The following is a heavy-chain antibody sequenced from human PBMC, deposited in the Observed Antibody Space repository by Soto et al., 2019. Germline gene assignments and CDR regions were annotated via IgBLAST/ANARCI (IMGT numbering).Heavy chain of an antibody. CDR1: GGSISSYY. Sequence: ASETLSLTCTVSGGSISSYYWSWIRQPAGKGLEWIGRIYTSGSTNYNPSLKSRVTMSVDTSKNQFSLKLSSVTAADTAVYYCARGGGFLEWLPRSSDYYYGMDVWGQGTTVTVSS. CDR3: ARGGGFLEWLPRSSDYYYGMDV. V-gene: IGHV4-4*07. J-gene: IGHJ6*02. D-gene: IGHD3-3*01. CDR2: IYTSGST.